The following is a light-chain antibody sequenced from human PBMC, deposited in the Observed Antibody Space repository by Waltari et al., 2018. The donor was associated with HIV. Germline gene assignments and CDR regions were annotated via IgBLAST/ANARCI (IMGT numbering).Light chain of an antibody. J-gene: IGKJ4*01. CDR2: WAS. CDR1: QRVLYSSNNKNY. CDR3: QQYYSTLALT. V-gene: IGKV4-1*01. Sequence: DIVMPQSPDSLAVSLGERATINCKSSQRVLYSSNNKNYLAWYQQKPGHPPTLLIYWASTRESGVPDRFSGSGSGTDFTLTISSLQAEDVAVYYCQQYYSTLALTFGGGTKVEIK.